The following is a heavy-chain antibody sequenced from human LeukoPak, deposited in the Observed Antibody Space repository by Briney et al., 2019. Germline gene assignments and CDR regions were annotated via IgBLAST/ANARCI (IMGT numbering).Heavy chain of an antibody. V-gene: IGHV4-34*01. CDR1: GGSFSGYY. D-gene: IGHD6-13*01. CDR2: INHSGST. J-gene: IGHJ4*02. Sequence: PSETLSLTCAVYGGSFSGYYWSWIRQPPGKGLEWIGEINHSGSTNYNPSLKSRVTISVDTSKNQFSLKLSSVTAADTAVYYCARGSEGGYSSSSWYVEFFDYWGQGTLVTVSS. CDR3: ARGSEGGYSSSSWYVEFFDY.